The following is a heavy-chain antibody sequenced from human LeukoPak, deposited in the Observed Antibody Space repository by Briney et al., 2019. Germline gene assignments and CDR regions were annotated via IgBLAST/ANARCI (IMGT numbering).Heavy chain of an antibody. CDR1: GGSISSSSYY. J-gene: IGHJ4*02. D-gene: IGHD3-22*01. Sequence: PSEALSLTCTVSGGSISSSSYYWGWIRQPPGKGLEWIGGIYYSGSTYYNPSLKSRVTISVDTSKNQFSLKLSSVTAADTAVYYCVGAPNYYDSSGYYYRADFDYWGQGTLVTVSS. CDR2: IYYSGST. V-gene: IGHV4-39*01. CDR3: VGAPNYYDSSGYYYRADFDY.